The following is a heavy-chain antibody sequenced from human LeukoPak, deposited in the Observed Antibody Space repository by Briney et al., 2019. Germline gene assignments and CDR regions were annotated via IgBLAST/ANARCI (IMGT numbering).Heavy chain of an antibody. V-gene: IGHV4-59*01. J-gene: IGHJ5*02. CDR3: ARTDCGGDCYSSRGWFDP. CDR1: GGSISSYY. D-gene: IGHD2-21*02. Sequence: SETLSLTCTVSGGSISSYYWSWIRQPPGRGLEWIGYICYSGSTNYNPSLKSRVTISVDTSKNQFSLKLSSVTAADTAVYYCARTDCGGDCYSSRGWFDPWGQGTLVAVSS. CDR2: ICYSGST.